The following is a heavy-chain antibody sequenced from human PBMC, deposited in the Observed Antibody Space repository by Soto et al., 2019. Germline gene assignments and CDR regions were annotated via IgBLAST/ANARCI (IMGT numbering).Heavy chain of an antibody. CDR1: GYTFTTYG. D-gene: IGHD3-16*01. Sequence: QVQLVQSGGEVKKPGASVKVSCKTSGYTFTTYGISWVRQAPGQWLEWVGWISAYSGKTHYAQKFQGKVTMTTETSTNTAYLELRSLRSDDTAVYYCARDPYLGDHQYWGQGTLVTVSS. CDR3: ARDPYLGDHQY. J-gene: IGHJ4*02. CDR2: ISAYSGKT. V-gene: IGHV1-18*01.